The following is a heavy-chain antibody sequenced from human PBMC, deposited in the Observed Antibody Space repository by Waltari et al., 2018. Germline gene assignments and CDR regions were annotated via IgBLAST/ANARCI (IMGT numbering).Heavy chain of an antibody. D-gene: IGHD3-10*01. Sequence: QVQLVQSGAEVKKPGASVKVSCKASGYTFTGYYMHWVRQAPGQGLEWMGRINPNSGGTNYAQKFKGRGTMTRERSISTAYMELSRLRSDDTAVYYCARVVGRGVIVNYYDMDVWGKGTTVTVSS. V-gene: IGHV1-2*06. CDR3: ARVVGRGVIVNYYDMDV. CDR2: INPNSGGT. J-gene: IGHJ6*03. CDR1: GYTFTGYY.